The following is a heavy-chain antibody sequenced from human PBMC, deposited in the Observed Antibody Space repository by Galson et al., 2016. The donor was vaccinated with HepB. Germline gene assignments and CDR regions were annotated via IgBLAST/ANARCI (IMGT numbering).Heavy chain of an antibody. Sequence: SLRLSCAASGFTFSSYGMHWVRQAPGKGLEWMAVISYEGSNKYYADSVKGRFTISRDNSKNTLYLQMNSLRAEDTAVYYCAMSRSSTFDYWGQGTLVTVSP. CDR1: GFTFSSYG. J-gene: IGHJ4*02. V-gene: IGHV3-30*03. CDR3: AMSRSSTFDY. CDR2: ISYEGSNK. D-gene: IGHD2/OR15-2a*01.